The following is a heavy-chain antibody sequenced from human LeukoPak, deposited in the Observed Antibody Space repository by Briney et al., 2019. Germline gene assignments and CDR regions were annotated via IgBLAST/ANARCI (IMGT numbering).Heavy chain of an antibody. CDR3: ATDGLARGHLLGDY. V-gene: IGHV1-18*04. CDR1: GYTFTSYY. D-gene: IGHD3-10*01. J-gene: IGHJ4*02. CDR2: ISAYNGNT. Sequence: GASVKVSCKAFGYTFTSYYLHWVRQAPGQGLGWMGWISAYNGNTNYAQKLQGRVTMTTDTSTSTDYMELRSLRSDDTAVYYCATDGLARGHLLGDYWGQGTLVTVSS.